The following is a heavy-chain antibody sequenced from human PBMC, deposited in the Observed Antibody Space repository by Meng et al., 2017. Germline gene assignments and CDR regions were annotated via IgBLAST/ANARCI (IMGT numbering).Heavy chain of an antibody. CDR2: INAYNGYT. Sequence: QGQLVQSGAGVKKPVAAVKVACTASAHTLSSDGFAWVRQAPGQGLEWMGWINAYNGYTDYAQKFLGRVTLTTDTSTNTGYMGLRSLTSDDTAVYYCATRGNPYLNCWGQGTLVTVSS. V-gene: IGHV1-18*01. CDR3: ATRGNPYLNC. CDR1: AHTLSSDG. J-gene: IGHJ4*02.